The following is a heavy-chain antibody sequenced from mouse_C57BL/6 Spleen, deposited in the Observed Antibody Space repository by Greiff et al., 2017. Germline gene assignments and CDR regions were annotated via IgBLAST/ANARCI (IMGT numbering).Heavy chain of an antibody. CDR1: GYSFTDSN. Sequence: VQLKQSGPELVKPGASVKISCKASGYSFTDSNMNWVKQRNGKSLEWIGVINPNSGTTSYNQKFKGKATLAVDQSTSTAYMQLNILTSEDTAVYYCARPTDLTGNYFDYWGQGTTLTVSS. CDR3: ARPTDLTGNYFDY. V-gene: IGHV1-39*01. CDR2: INPNSGTT. D-gene: IGHD2-10*01. J-gene: IGHJ2*01.